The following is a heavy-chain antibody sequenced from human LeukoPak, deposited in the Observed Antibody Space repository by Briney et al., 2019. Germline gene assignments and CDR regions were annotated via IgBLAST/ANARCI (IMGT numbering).Heavy chain of an antibody. CDR2: ISGSGGST. V-gene: IGHV3-23*01. D-gene: IGHD4-17*01. Sequence: GGSLRLSCAASGFTFSSYGMSWVPQAPGKGLEWVSAISGSGGSTYYADSVKGRFTISRDNSKNTLYLQRNSLRAEDTAVYYCAKDKEGDYGDNQIDYWGQGTLVTVSS. CDR3: AKDKEGDYGDNQIDY. CDR1: GFTFSSYG. J-gene: IGHJ4*02.